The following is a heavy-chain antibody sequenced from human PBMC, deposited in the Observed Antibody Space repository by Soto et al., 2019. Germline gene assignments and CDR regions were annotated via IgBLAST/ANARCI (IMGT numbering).Heavy chain of an antibody. Sequence: GASVKVSCKVSGYTLTELSMHWVRQAPGKGLEWMGGFDPEDGETIYAQKFQGRVTMTEDTSTDTAYMELSSLRSEDTAVYYCALFSQYSSGYYFRPFFDYWGQGTLVTVS. CDR1: GYTLTELS. CDR2: FDPEDGET. J-gene: IGHJ4*02. V-gene: IGHV1-24*01. D-gene: IGHD3-22*01. CDR3: ALFSQYSSGYYFRPFFDY.